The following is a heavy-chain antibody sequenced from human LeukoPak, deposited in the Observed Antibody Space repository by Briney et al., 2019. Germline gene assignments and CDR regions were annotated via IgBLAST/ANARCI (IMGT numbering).Heavy chain of an antibody. CDR3: ARLQYSSSRGTFDI. V-gene: IGHV1-2*02. CDR1: GYTFTGYY. D-gene: IGHD6-13*01. CDR2: INPNSGGT. J-gene: IGHJ3*02. Sequence: ASVKVSCKASGYTFTGYYMHWVRQAPGQGLEWMGWINPNSGGTNYAQQVQGRVTMTRDTSISTAYMELSRLRSDDTAVYYCARLQYSSSRGTFDIWGQGTMVTASS.